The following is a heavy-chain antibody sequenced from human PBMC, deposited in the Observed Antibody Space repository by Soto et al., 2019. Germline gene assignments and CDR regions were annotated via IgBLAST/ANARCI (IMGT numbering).Heavy chain of an antibody. CDR2: ISAYNGNT. D-gene: IGHD5-12*01. Sequence: QVQLVQSGAEVKKPGASVKVSCKASGYTFTSYGISWVRQAPGQGLEWMGWISAYNGNTNYAQKLQGRVTMTTDTSTSTASMELRSLRSDDTAVYYCAINGYSGYDLGYYYYGMDVWGQGTTVTVSS. J-gene: IGHJ6*02. CDR3: AINGYSGYDLGYYYYGMDV. V-gene: IGHV1-18*04. CDR1: GYTFTSYG.